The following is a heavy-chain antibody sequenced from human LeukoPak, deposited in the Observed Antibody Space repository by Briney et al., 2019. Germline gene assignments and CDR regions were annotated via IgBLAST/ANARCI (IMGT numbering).Heavy chain of an antibody. CDR3: ATFRVAYYYDSSGYFYYFDY. CDR1: GYTLTELS. J-gene: IGHJ4*02. D-gene: IGHD3-22*01. Sequence: ASVKVSCKVSGYTLTELSMHWARQAPGKGLEWMGGFDPEDGETIYAQKFQGRVTMTEDTSTDTAYMELSSLRSEDTAVYYCATFRVAYYYDSSGYFYYFDYWGQGTLVTVSS. CDR2: FDPEDGET. V-gene: IGHV1-24*01.